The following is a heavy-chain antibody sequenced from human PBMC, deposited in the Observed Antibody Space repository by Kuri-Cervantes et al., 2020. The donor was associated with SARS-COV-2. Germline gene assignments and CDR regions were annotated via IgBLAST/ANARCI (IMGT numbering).Heavy chain of an antibody. CDR1: GYSFTSYW. V-gene: IGHV5-51*01. J-gene: IGHJ4*02. D-gene: IGHD1-26*01. CDR2: IYPGDSDT. CDR3: ARHVVGANKEFDY. Sequence: GESLKISCKGSGYSFTSYWIGWVRQMPGKGLEWMGLIYPGDSDTRYSPSFQGQVTNSADKSISTAYLQWSSLKASDTAMYYCARHVVGANKEFDYWGQGTLVTVSS.